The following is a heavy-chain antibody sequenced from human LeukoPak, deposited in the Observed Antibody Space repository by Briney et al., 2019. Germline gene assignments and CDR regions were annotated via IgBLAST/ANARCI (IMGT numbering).Heavy chain of an antibody. Sequence: GSSVKISCKASGGTFSSYAISWVRQAPGQGLEWMGGIIPIFGTANYAQKFQGRVTITTDESTSTAYMELSSLRSEDTAVYYCAGTAYYYDSSGYQKLFGYWGQGTLVTVSS. V-gene: IGHV1-69*05. J-gene: IGHJ4*02. CDR1: GGTFSSYA. D-gene: IGHD3-22*01. CDR3: AGTAYYYDSSGYQKLFGY. CDR2: IIPIFGTA.